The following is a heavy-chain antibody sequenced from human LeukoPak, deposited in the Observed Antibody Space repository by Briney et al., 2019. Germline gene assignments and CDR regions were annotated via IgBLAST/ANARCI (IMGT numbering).Heavy chain of an antibody. D-gene: IGHD6-13*01. CDR1: GFTFSDYY. J-gene: IGHJ6*03. CDR2: ISSSGSTI. CDR3: ARASSSWETYYYYYYMDV. Sequence: PGGSLRLSCAASGFTFSDYYMSWIRQAPGKGLEWVSYISSSGSTIYYADSVKGRFTISRDNAKNSLYLQLHSLRAEDTAVYYCARASSSWETYYYYYYMDVWGKGTTVTISS. V-gene: IGHV3-11*01.